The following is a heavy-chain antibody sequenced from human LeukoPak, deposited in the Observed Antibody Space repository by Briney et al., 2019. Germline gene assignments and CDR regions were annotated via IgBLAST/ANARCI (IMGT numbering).Heavy chain of an antibody. Sequence: SETLSLTCTVAGASINNYYWSWIRQPPGRGLEWIGFISYSGDTNYSPSLKTRVTISEDTSKNQFSVKLSSVTAADTAVYYCARESSYYDILTGYFDYWGQGTLVTVSS. D-gene: IGHD3-9*01. CDR1: GASINNYY. CDR2: ISYSGDT. J-gene: IGHJ4*02. V-gene: IGHV4-59*12. CDR3: ARESSYYDILTGYFDY.